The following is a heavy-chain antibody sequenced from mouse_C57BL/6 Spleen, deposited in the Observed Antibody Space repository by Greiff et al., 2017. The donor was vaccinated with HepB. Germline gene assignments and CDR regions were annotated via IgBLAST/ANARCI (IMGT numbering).Heavy chain of an antibody. CDR2: IWSDGST. V-gene: IGHV2-2*01. D-gene: IGHD2-1*01. CDR3: ARNFPYGNFFAY. CDR1: GFSLTSYG. Sequence: QVQLQQSGPGLVQPSQSLSITCTVSGFSLTSYGVHWVRQSPGKGLEWLGVIWSDGSTDYNAAFISRLSISKDNSKSQVFFKMNSLQADDTAIYYCARNFPYGNFFAYWGQGTLVTVSA. J-gene: IGHJ3*01.